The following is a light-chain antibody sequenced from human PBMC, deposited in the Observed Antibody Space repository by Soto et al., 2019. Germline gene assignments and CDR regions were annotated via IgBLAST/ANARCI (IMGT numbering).Light chain of an antibody. Sequence: DIQMTQSPSTLSASVGDRVTITCRASQSISSWLAWYQQKPGKAPKILIYKASSLESGVPSRFSGSGSGTEFTLTISSLQPDDFATYFCQQYNIYPWTFGQGPKVEIK. V-gene: IGKV1-5*03. CDR3: QQYNIYPWT. CDR2: KAS. J-gene: IGKJ1*01. CDR1: QSISSW.